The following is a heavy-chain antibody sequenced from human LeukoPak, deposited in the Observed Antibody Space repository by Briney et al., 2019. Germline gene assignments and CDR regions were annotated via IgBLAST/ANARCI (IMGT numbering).Heavy chain of an antibody. J-gene: IGHJ6*02. V-gene: IGHV3-21*01. D-gene: IGHD1-26*01. CDR3: ARRASPYGMDV. CDR2: ISGSSSYI. Sequence: GGSLRLSCAASGFTFSSYSMNWVRQAPGKGLEWVSSISGSSSYIYYADSVKGRFTISRDNAKNSLYLQMNSLRAEDTAVYYCARRASPYGMDVWGQGTTVTVSS. CDR1: GFTFSSYS.